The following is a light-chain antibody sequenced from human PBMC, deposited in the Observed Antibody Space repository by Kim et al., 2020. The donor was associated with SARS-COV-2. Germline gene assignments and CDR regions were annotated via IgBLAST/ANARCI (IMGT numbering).Light chain of an antibody. CDR1: QSVSSY. V-gene: IGKV3-20*01. Sequence: SLSPGQKATSPCRASQSVSSYSAWYQQEPGQTPRLLIYGASSRATGIPDRFSGSGSGTDFTLTIGRLEPEDFAFYYCQQYGYWIAFGQGTRLEIK. CDR2: GAS. J-gene: IGKJ5*01. CDR3: QQYGYWIA.